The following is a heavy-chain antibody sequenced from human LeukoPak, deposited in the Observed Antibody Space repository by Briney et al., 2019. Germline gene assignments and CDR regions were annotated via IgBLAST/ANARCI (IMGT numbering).Heavy chain of an antibody. CDR1: GYTFTSYG. J-gene: IGHJ5*02. CDR2: ISAYNGNT. D-gene: IGHD3-16*01. V-gene: IGHV1-18*01. CDR3: AGLGAYHSDWFDL. Sequence: GASVKVSCKASGYTFTSYGISGVRQAPGQGLEWMGWISAYNGNTNYAQKLQGRVTKNTDTSKSKDYMDLRSLCSDDTAVYYCAGLGAYHSDWFDLWGQGTVVTVSS.